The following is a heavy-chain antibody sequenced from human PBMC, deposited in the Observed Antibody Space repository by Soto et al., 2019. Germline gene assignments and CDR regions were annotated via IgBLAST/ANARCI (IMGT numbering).Heavy chain of an antibody. D-gene: IGHD3-16*01. V-gene: IGHV5-51*01. CDR3: ASGRLGDPFDS. CDR1: GNRISTFW. Sequence: GESLKISCKASGNRISTFWIGWVRQMPGKGLEWMGLIYPGDSDTKYSPSFQGHITISAEKSPYTAYLEWRRLKASDTAMYFCASGRLGDPFDSWGQGTLVTVSS. J-gene: IGHJ4*02. CDR2: IYPGDSDT.